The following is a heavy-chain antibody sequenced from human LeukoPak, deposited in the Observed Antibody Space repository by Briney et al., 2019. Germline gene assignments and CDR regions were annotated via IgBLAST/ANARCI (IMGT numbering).Heavy chain of an antibody. J-gene: IGHJ3*02. D-gene: IGHD6-13*01. CDR2: IYHSGST. Sequence: SETLSLTCAVYGGSFSGYYWGWIRQPPGKGLEWIGSIYHSGSTYYNPSLKSRVTISVDTSKNQFSLKLSSVTAADTAVYYCARETIAAAGTTGDAFDIWGQGAMVTVSS. CDR1: GGSFSGYY. CDR3: ARETIAAAGTTGDAFDI. V-gene: IGHV4-38-2*02.